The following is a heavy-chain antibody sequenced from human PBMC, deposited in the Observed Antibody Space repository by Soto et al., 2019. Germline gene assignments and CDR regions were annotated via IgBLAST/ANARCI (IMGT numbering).Heavy chain of an antibody. D-gene: IGHD2-15*01. CDR3: ARTGWHMVAARNYYYYMDV. J-gene: IGHJ6*03. CDR1: GYTFTSYD. V-gene: IGHV1-8*01. Sequence: ASVKVSCKASGYTFTSYDINWVRQATGQGLEWMGWMNPNSGNTGYAQKLQGRVTMTTDTSTSTAYMELRSLRSDDTAVYYCARTGWHMVAARNYYYYMDVWGKGTTVTVSS. CDR2: MNPNSGNT.